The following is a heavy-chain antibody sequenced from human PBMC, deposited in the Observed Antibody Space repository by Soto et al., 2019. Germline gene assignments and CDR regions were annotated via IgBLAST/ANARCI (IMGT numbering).Heavy chain of an antibody. J-gene: IGHJ4*02. Sequence: EVQLLESGGGLVQPGRSLRLSCAASGFTFSNYAMSWVRQAPGQGLDWVSAISGSGGTTYYADSVKGRFTISRDNSKNTLFLHMNRLRAEDAAVYYCAKFFVETWSNSGWPWSFHYWGQGTLVTVSS. CDR2: ISGSGGTT. V-gene: IGHV3-23*01. CDR3: AKFFVETWSNSGWPWSFHY. CDR1: GFTFSNYA. D-gene: IGHD6-25*01.